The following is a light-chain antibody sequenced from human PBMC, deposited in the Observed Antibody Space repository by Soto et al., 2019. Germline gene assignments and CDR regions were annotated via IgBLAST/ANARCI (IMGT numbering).Light chain of an antibody. CDR3: HVWDSSSEHV. CDR2: GDS. J-gene: IGLJ1*01. CDR1: NIGSKS. V-gene: IGLV3-21*02. Sequence: SYELTQPPSVSVAPGQTARITCGGNNIGSKSVHWHQQKPGQAPVLVVDGDSDRPSGIPERFSGSNSGNTATLTISRVEAGDEADYFCHVWDSSSEHVFGTGTKVTVL.